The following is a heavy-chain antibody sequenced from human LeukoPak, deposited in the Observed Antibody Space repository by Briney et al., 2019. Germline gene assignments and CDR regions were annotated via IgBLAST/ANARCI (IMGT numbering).Heavy chain of an antibody. D-gene: IGHD1-26*01. V-gene: IGHV4-59*01. J-gene: IGHJ4*02. Sequence: SETLSLTCTVSGGSISSYYWSWIRQPPGKGLEWIGFIYYTGFTIYNPSLKSRVTISVDTSKNQFSLKLSSVTAADTAVYYCATRQGSGSSGYFDYWGQGTLVTVSS. CDR2: IYYTGFT. CDR3: ATRQGSGSSGYFDY. CDR1: GGSISSYY.